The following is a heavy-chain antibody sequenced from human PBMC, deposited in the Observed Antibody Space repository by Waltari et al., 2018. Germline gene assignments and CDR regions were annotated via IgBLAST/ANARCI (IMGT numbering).Heavy chain of an antibody. D-gene: IGHD6-13*01. Sequence: QVQLQQWGAGLLKPSETLSLTCAVSGGSFSGYYWSWIRKPPGKGLEWIGEINHSGSTNYNPSLKSRVTISVDTSKNQFSLKLSSVTAADTAVYYCARGNDKPPKYLAAGFDYWGQGTLVTVSS. J-gene: IGHJ4*02. V-gene: IGHV4-34*01. CDR1: GGSFSGYY. CDR2: INHSGST. CDR3: ARGNDKPPKYLAAGFDY.